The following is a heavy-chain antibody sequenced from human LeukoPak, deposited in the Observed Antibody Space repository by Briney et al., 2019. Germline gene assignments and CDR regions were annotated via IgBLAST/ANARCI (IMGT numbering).Heavy chain of an antibody. CDR3: ARDEGPGTGTYNWFDP. J-gene: IGHJ5*02. CDR1: GGSISSGDYY. D-gene: IGHD1-7*01. V-gene: IGHV4-30-4*08. CDR2: IYHSGST. Sequence: PSETLSLTCTVSGGSISSGDYYWSWIRQPPGKGLEWIGYIYHSGSTYYNPSLKSRVTISVDRSKNQFSLKLSSVTAADTAVYYCARDEGPGTGTYNWFDPWGQGTLVTVSS.